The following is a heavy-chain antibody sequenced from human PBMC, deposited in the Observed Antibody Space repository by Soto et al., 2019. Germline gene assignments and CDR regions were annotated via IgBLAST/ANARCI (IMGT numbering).Heavy chain of an antibody. CDR3: ASLRYYDLWSGYANGINV. D-gene: IGHD3-3*01. V-gene: IGHV4-30-4*01. CDR2: IYYSGST. CDR1: GGSISSGDYY. J-gene: IGHJ6*02. Sequence: SETLSLTCTVSGGSISSGDYYWSWIRQPPGKGLEWIGYIYYSGSTYYNPSLKSRVTISLDTPKKLFSLKLRSVTAADTAVYYCASLRYYDLWSGYANGINVWGRGTTVTVSS.